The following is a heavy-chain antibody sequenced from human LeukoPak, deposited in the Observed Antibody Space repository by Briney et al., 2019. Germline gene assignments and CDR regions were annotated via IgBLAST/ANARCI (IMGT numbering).Heavy chain of an antibody. CDR3: ARGTRIYGDYPY. CDR2: INHSGST. V-gene: IGHV4-34*01. J-gene: IGHJ4*02. CDR1: GGSFSGYY. D-gene: IGHD4-17*01. Sequence: PSETLSLTCAVYGGSFSGYYWRWIRQPPGKGLEWIGEINHSGSTNYNPSLKSRVTISVDTSKNQCSLKLSSVTAADTAVYYCARGTRIYGDYPYWGQGTLVTVSS.